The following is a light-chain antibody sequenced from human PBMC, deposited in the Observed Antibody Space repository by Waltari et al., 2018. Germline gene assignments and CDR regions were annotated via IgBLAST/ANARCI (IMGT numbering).Light chain of an antibody. Sequence: SYELTQSPSVSVSPGQTARITCSGDALPKQFAYWYQHKPGQAPVLVIYKDTERPSGIPERFSGSSSGTTVTLTISGVQAEDEAAYYCQSAESGASSSVVGAGTNLTVL. CDR3: QSAESGASSSV. CDR1: ALPKQF. J-gene: IGLJ1*01. V-gene: IGLV3-25*03. CDR2: KDT.